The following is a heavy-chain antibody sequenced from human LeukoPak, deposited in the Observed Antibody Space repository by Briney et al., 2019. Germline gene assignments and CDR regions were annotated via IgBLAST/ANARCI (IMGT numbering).Heavy chain of an antibody. D-gene: IGHD1-26*01. CDR3: AKYSSGGSYYESYYFDY. V-gene: IGHV3-23*01. J-gene: IGHJ4*02. CDR1: GFTFSCYA. CDR2: ISGSGGST. Sequence: GGSLRLSCAASGFTFSCYAMSWVRQAPGKGLEWVSAISGSGGSTYYADSVKGRFTISRDNSKNTLYLQMNSLRAEDTAVYYCAKYSSGGSYYESYYFDYWGQGTLVTVSS.